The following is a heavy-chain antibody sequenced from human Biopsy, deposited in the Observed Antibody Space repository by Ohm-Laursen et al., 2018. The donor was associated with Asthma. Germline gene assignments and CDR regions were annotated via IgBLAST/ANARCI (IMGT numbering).Heavy chain of an antibody. CDR2: IYSGGTS. CDR1: GFTVSRDH. J-gene: IGHJ4*02. V-gene: IGHV3-53*01. D-gene: IGHD3-22*01. Sequence: SLRLSRAASGFTVSRDHMFWVRQAPGKGLEWVSVIYSGGTSHTADSVRGRFTISRDFSKNTLHLQMHSLRAEDTAVYYCARGDSSNWSHYYFDYWGQGTLVTVSS. CDR3: ARGDSSNWSHYYFDY.